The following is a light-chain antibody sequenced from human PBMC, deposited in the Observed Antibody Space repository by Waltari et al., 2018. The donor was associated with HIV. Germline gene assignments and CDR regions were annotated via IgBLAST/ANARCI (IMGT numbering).Light chain of an antibody. Sequence: QFALTQPPSASGSPGQSVTIPCTGHRSDGGGYNYVTWYQQRPGKAPKHMIYEVSKLPSGVPDRFSGSKSGNTASLTVSGLQAEDEADYYCSSYAGSNNLVFGGGTKLTVL. CDR1: RSDGGGYNY. CDR3: SSYAGSNNLV. CDR2: EVS. V-gene: IGLV2-8*01. J-gene: IGLJ2*01.